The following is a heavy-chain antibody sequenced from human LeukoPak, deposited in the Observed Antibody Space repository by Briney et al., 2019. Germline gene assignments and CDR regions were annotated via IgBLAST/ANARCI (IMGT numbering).Heavy chain of an antibody. V-gene: IGHV3-66*01. J-gene: IGHJ6*02. D-gene: IGHD6-13*01. CDR2: IYSGGST. CDR1: GFTVSSNY. CDR3: ARDQRRGSSWYVDHYYYYGMDV. Sequence: GGSLRLSCAASGFTVSSNYMSWVRQAPGKGLEWVSVIYSGGSTYYADSVKDRFTISRDNSKNTLYLQMNSLRAEDTAVYYCARDQRRGSSWYVDHYYYYGMDVWGQGTTVTVSS.